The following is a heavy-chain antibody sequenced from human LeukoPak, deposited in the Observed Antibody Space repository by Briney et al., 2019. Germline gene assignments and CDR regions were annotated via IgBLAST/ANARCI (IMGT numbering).Heavy chain of an antibody. Sequence: GGSLRLSCAASGFTFSSYAMSWVRQAPGKGLEWVSDITSSGDSTYYADSVKGRFTISRDNSKNTLYLQMNSLRAEDTAVYYCARANSNYDSSGYYFYYYYMDVWGKGTTVTVSS. CDR3: ARANSNYDSSGYYFYYYYMDV. D-gene: IGHD3-22*01. J-gene: IGHJ6*03. CDR2: ITSSGDST. CDR1: GFTFSSYA. V-gene: IGHV3-23*01.